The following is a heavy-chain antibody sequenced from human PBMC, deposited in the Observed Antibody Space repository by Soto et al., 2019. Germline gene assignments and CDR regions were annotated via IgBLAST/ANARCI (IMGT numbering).Heavy chain of an antibody. CDR3: AKPYYDFCSAKDWFDP. J-gene: IGHJ5*02. V-gene: IGHV4-39*01. CDR2: IYYSGST. D-gene: IGHD3-3*01. CDR1: GGSISSSSYY. Sequence: SETLSLTCTVSGGSISSSSYYWGWIRQPPGKGLEWIGSIYYSGSTYYNPSLKSRVTISVDTSKNQFSLKLSSVTAADTAVYYCAKPYYDFCSAKDWFDPWGQGTLVTVSS.